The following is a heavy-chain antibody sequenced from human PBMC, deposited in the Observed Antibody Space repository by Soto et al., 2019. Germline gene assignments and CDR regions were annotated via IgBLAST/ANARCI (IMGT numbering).Heavy chain of an antibody. D-gene: IGHD5-12*01. CDR1: GGSISSSSYY. V-gene: IGHV4-39*01. CDR3: GANPQSGYDSEYYFDY. Sequence: QLQLQESGPGLVKPSETLSLTCTVSGGSISSSSYYWGWIRQPPGKGLEWIGSIYYSGSTYYNPSLKSRVTISVDTSKNQFSLKLSSVTAADTAVYYCGANPQSGYDSEYYFDYWGQGTLVTVSS. CDR2: IYYSGST. J-gene: IGHJ4*02.